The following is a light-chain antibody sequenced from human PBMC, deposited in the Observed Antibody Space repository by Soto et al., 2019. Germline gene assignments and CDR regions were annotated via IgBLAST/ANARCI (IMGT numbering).Light chain of an antibody. CDR2: GAS. V-gene: IGKV3-11*01. CDR1: QSIDNY. J-gene: IGKJ5*01. Sequence: EIVLTQSPPTLSLSPGERATLSCRASQSIDNYLAWYQQKPGQAPRLLIYGASNRATGISARFTGSGSGTDFTLTINSLEPEDFAIYYCQHRSSWPPTFAQGPRLEIK. CDR3: QHRSSWPPT.